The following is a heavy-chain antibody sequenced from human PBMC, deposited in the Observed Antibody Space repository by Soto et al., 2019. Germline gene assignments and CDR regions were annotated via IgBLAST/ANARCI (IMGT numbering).Heavy chain of an antibody. CDR2: IYYSGST. CDR1: GGSISSYY. Sequence: PSETLSLTCTVSGGSISSYYWSWIRQPPGKGLEWIGYIYYSGSTNYNPSLKSRVTISVDTSKNQFSLKLSSVTAADTAVYYCARSQYYDILTGYYDYYYYYGMGVWGQGTTVTVSS. V-gene: IGHV4-59*01. CDR3: ARSQYYDILTGYYDYYYYYGMGV. D-gene: IGHD3-9*01. J-gene: IGHJ6*02.